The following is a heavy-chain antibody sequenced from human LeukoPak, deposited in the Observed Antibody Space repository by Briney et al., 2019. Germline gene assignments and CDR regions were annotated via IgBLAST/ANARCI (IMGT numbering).Heavy chain of an antibody. Sequence: SETLSLTCAVYGGSFSGYYWSWIRQPPGKGLEWIGSIYYSGSTYYNPSLKSRATISVDTSKNQFSLKLSSVTAADTAVYYCARQTYSSSYFDYWGQGTLVTVSS. J-gene: IGHJ4*02. CDR2: IYYSGST. CDR1: GGSFSGYY. CDR3: ARQTYSSSYFDY. V-gene: IGHV4-34*01. D-gene: IGHD6-13*01.